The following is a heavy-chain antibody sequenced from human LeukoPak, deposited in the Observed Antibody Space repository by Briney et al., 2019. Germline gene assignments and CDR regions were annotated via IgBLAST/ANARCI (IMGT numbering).Heavy chain of an antibody. J-gene: IGHJ4*02. Sequence: PGGSLRLSCAATGFTFSSYGMHWVRQAPGKGLEWVAVISYDGSNKYYADSVKGRFTISRDNSKNTLYLQMNSLRAEDTAVYYCAKAVTSVAGHFDYWGQGTLVTVSS. CDR3: AKAVTSVAGHFDY. D-gene: IGHD6-19*01. CDR2: ISYDGSNK. CDR1: GFTFSSYG. V-gene: IGHV3-30*18.